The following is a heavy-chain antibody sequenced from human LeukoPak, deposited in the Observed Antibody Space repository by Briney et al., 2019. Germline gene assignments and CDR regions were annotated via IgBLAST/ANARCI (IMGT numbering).Heavy chain of an antibody. V-gene: IGHV4-4*07. CDR1: GGSISSYY. Sequence: CTVSGGSISSYYWSWIRQPAGMGLEWIGYFYISGSTNYNPSLKSRVTMSVDTSKNKFSLRLSSVTATDTAVYYCARXIXXTXTDYWGQGTLVTV. CDR3: ARXIXXTXTDY. J-gene: IGHJ4*02. CDR2: FYISGST. D-gene: IGHD1-14*01.